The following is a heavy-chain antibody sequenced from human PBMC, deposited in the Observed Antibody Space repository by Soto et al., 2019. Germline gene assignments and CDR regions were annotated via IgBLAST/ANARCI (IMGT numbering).Heavy chain of an antibody. CDR1: GFSLSTSGRC. CDR3: ARIQRSSGYERMRHFDY. D-gene: IGHD3-22*01. Sequence: SGPTLVNPTQTLTLTCTFSGFSLSTSGRCVSWIRQPPGKALEWLALIDWDDDKYYSTSLKARLTISKDTSKNQVVLTMTNMDPADTATYYCARIQRSSGYERMRHFDYWAQGTLVTVSS. V-gene: IGHV2-70*01. CDR2: IDWDDDK. J-gene: IGHJ4*02.